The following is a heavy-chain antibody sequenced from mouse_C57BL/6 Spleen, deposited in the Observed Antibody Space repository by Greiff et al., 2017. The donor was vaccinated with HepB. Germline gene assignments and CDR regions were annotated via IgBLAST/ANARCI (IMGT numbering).Heavy chain of an antibody. CDR2: ISNGGGST. CDR1: GFTFSDYY. J-gene: IGHJ2*01. D-gene: IGHD4-1*02. V-gene: IGHV5-12*01. CDR3: ARPATGYFDY. Sequence: EVQLVESGGGLVQPGGSLKLSCAASGFTFSDYYMYWVRQTPEKRLEWVAYISNGGGSTYYPDTVKGRFTISRDNAKNTLYLQMSRLKSEDTAMYYCARPATGYFDYWGQGTTLTVSS.